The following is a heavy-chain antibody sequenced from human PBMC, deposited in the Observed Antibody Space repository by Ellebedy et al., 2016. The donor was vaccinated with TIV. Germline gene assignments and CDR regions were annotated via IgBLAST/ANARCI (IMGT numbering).Heavy chain of an antibody. CDR3: AARGETWRAFDP. V-gene: IGHV3-30*04. J-gene: IGHJ5*02. CDR2: ISYNEANE. CDR1: GFPFSPYA. D-gene: IGHD3-16*01. Sequence: PGGSLRLSCAASGFPFSPYAMHWVRQDPGQGLEWVAVISYNEANEHYTESVKGRFTISRDNARDLLYLQMNSLRADDTAVYYCAARGETWRAFDPWGQGTLVTVSS.